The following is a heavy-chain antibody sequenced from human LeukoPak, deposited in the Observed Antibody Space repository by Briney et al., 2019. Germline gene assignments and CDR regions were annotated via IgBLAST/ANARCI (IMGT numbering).Heavy chain of an antibody. J-gene: IGHJ4*02. CDR3: ARVVAGSIDY. V-gene: IGHV4-34*01. D-gene: IGHD2-15*01. Sequence: PSKTLSLTCAVYGGSFSGYYWSWIRQPPGKGLEWIGEINHSGSTNYNPSLKSRVTISVDTSKNQFSLKLSSVTAADTAVYYCARVVAGSIDYWGQGTLVTVSS. CDR1: GGSFSGYY. CDR2: INHSGST.